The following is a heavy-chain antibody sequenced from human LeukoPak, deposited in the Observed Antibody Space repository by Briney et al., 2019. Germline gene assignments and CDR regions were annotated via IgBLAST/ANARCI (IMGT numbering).Heavy chain of an antibody. Sequence: ASVKVSCKASGGTFSSCAISWVRQAPGQGLEWMGGIIPIFGTANYAQKFQGRVTITADESTSTAYMELSSLRSEDTAVYYCAREIEIGRAFDYWGQGTLVTVSS. D-gene: IGHD5-24*01. CDR1: GGTFSSCA. CDR3: AREIEIGRAFDY. CDR2: IIPIFGTA. V-gene: IGHV1-69*13. J-gene: IGHJ4*02.